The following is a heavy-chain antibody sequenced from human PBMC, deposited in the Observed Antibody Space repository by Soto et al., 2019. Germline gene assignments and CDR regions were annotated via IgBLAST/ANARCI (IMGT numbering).Heavy chain of an antibody. V-gene: IGHV4-39*01. Sequence: LSLTCTVSGVSISNSSYYWGWIRRPPGKGLEWIGTIYYSGITYYNPSLKSRVTISVDTSKNQFSLKLTSVTAADTAVYYCARHGSNWGQGTLVTVSS. CDR3: ARHGSN. J-gene: IGHJ4*02. CDR2: IYYSGIT. CDR1: GVSISNSSYY.